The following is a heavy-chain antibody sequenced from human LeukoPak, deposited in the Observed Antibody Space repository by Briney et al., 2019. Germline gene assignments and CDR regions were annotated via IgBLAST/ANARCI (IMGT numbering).Heavy chain of an antibody. Sequence: GGSLRLSCAASGFTFSSYGMHWVRQAPGKGLEWVAVIWYDGSNKYYADSVKGRFTISRDNSKNTLYLQMNSLRAEDTAVYYCAKDSGYDLGIGYWGQGTLVTVSS. J-gene: IGHJ4*02. CDR2: IWYDGSNK. CDR3: AKDSGYDLGIGY. V-gene: IGHV3-30*02. D-gene: IGHD5-12*01. CDR1: GFTFSSYG.